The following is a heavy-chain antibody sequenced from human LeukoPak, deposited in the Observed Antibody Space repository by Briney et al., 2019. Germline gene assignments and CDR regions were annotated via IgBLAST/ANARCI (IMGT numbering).Heavy chain of an antibody. CDR3: ARDISPYLGIGIPVDY. J-gene: IGHJ4*02. CDR1: GYTFTSYG. D-gene: IGHD7-27*01. CDR2: ISAYNGNT. V-gene: IGHV1-18*01. Sequence: GASVKVSCKASGYTFTSYGISWVRQAPGQGLEWMGWISAYNGNTNYAQKLQGRVTMTTDTSTSTAYMELRSLRSDDTAVYYCARDISPYLGIGIPVDYWGQGTLVTVSS.